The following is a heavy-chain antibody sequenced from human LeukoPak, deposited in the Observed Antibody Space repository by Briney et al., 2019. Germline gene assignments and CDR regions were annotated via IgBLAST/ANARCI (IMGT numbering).Heavy chain of an antibody. J-gene: IGHJ4*02. CDR3: ARLYYDRSGHRLDS. V-gene: IGHV4-4*07. Sequence: SETLSLTCTVSGGSISSHYWSWIRQPAGKGLEWIGRISNSGSTNYNSSLKSRVTMSVDTSKNQCSLKLSSVTAADTAVYYCARLYYDRSGHRLDSWGQGTLVTVSS. CDR2: ISNSGST. D-gene: IGHD3-22*01. CDR1: GGSISSHY.